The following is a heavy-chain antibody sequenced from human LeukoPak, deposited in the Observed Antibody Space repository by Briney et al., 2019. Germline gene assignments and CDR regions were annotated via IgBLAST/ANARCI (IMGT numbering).Heavy chain of an antibody. Sequence: SETLSLTCTVSGGSISGYFCTWLRQSAGAGLECIGRIHTSGTTYYNPSLRSRVTMSVDTSKNQFSLKLSSVTAADTAVYYCAREVDDFWSGYYYYYYMDVWGKGTTVTVSS. J-gene: IGHJ6*03. CDR3: AREVDDFWSGYYYYYYMDV. CDR2: IHTSGTT. V-gene: IGHV4-4*07. CDR1: GGSISGYF. D-gene: IGHD3-3*01.